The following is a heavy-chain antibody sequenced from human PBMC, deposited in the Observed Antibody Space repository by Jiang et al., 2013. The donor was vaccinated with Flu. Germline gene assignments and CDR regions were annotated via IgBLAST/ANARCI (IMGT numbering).Heavy chain of an antibody. CDR1: GYTFITYA. D-gene: IGHD3-10*01. CDR2: INMYTGDP. V-gene: IGHV7-4-1*02. Sequence: SGSELKKPGASVKISCKASGYTFITYAINWVRQAPGQRPEWMGWINMYTGDPAYVEGFAGRFVFSLDTSASTAYLQINSLRAEDTAVYYCARHYLNSDFDYWGQGTLVTVSS. CDR3: ARHYLNSDFDY. J-gene: IGHJ4*02.